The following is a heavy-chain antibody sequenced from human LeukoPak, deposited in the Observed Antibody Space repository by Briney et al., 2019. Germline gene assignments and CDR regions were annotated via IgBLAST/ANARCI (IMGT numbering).Heavy chain of an antibody. CDR1: GGSFSGDF. D-gene: IGHD3-22*01. V-gene: IGHV4-34*01. Sequence: IPSETLSLTCAVYGGSFSGDFWSWIRQPPGKGLEWIGSIYYSGSTYYNPSLKSRVTISVDTSKNQFSLKLSSVTAADTAVYYCARDPSGYYYEDAFDIWGQGTMVTVSS. CDR3: ARDPSGYYYEDAFDI. CDR2: IYYSGST. J-gene: IGHJ3*02.